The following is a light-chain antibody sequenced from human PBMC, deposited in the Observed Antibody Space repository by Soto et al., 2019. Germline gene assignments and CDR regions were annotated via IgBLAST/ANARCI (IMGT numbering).Light chain of an antibody. CDR2: DAS. V-gene: IGKV3-15*01. CDR3: QQYYNWLWT. J-gene: IGKJ1*01. CDR1: LSIGSN. Sequence: IVMTQSPATLSVSPGDGATLSCRASLSIGSNLAWYQQRPGQAPRLLLYDASSRATGIPARFSGSGSGTEFTLTINSLQSEDSAVYYCQQYYNWLWTFGQGTRVEIK.